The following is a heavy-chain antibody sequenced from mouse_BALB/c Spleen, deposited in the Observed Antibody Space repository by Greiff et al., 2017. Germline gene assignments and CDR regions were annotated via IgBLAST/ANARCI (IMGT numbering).Heavy chain of an antibody. CDR3: ARLVY. Sequence: DVKLVESGGGLVKPGGSLKLSCAASGFTFSDYYMYWVRQTPEKRLEWVATISDGGSYTYYPDSVKGRFTISRDNAKNNLYLQMSSLKSEDTAMYYCARLVYWGQGTTLTVSS. CDR1: GFTFSDYY. V-gene: IGHV5-4*02. J-gene: IGHJ2*01. D-gene: IGHD3-1*01. CDR2: ISDGGSYT.